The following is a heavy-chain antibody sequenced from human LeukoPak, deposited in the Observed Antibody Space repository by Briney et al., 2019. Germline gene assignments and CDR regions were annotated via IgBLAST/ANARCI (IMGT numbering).Heavy chain of an antibody. Sequence: GASVKVSCKASGGTFSSYAISWVRQAPGQGLEWMGGIIPIFGTANYAQKFQGRVTITADESTSTAYMELSSLRSEDTAVYYCALVVVPAATRRLGFDYWGQGTLVTVSS. V-gene: IGHV1-69*01. CDR1: GGTFSSYA. CDR3: ALVVVPAATRRLGFDY. D-gene: IGHD2-2*01. CDR2: IIPIFGTA. J-gene: IGHJ4*02.